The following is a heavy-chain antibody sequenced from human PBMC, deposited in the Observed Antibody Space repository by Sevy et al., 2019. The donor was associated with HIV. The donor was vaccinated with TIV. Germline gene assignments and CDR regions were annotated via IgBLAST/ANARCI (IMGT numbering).Heavy chain of an antibody. CDR2: FDPEDGKT. J-gene: IGHJ4*02. CDR1: GYTLTELS. Sequence: ASVKVSCKVSGYTLTELSIHWVRQAPGKGLEWLVTFDPEDGKTINAQNFQGRVTMTEDTSTDKTYMELSSLRSEDTAVYYCASTRDYYDSSGYYFDYWGQGTLVTVSS. CDR3: ASTRDYYDSSGYYFDY. V-gene: IGHV1-24*01. D-gene: IGHD3-22*01.